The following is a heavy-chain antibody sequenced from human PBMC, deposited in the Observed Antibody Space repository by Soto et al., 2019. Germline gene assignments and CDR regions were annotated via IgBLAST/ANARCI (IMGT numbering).Heavy chain of an antibody. J-gene: IGHJ5*02. Sequence: SVKVSCKASGGTFSSYVISWVRQAPGQGLEWMGGIIPIFGTANNAQKFQGRVTITADKSTSTAYMKLSSLRSDDTAIYYCARMATFGSLNWFDPWGQGTRVTVSS. CDR2: IIPIFGTA. V-gene: IGHV1-69*06. D-gene: IGHD3-16*01. CDR3: ARMATFGSLNWFDP. CDR1: GGTFSSYV.